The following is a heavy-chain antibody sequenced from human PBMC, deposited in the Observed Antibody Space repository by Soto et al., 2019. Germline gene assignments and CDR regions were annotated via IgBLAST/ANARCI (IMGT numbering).Heavy chain of an antibody. CDR2: ISSSSSYI. Sequence: EVQLVESGGGLVKPGGSLRLSCAASGFTFSSYSMNWVRQAPGKGLEWVSSISSSSSYIYYADSVKGRFTISRDNAKNSLYLQMNSLRAEDTAVYYCASDGTECIAVWGQGTTVTVSS. D-gene: IGHD1-26*01. J-gene: IGHJ6*02. V-gene: IGHV3-21*01. CDR3: ASDGTECIAV. CDR1: GFTFSSYS.